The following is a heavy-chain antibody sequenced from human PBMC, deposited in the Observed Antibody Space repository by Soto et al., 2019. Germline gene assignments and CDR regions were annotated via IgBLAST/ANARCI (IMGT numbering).Heavy chain of an antibody. CDR1: GYTFTTYY. J-gene: IGHJ6*02. V-gene: IGHV1-46*01. Sequence: QVQLVQSGAEVKKPGASVKVSCETSGYTFTTYYMHWVRRAPGQGLEWMGMINPSGGSISYAQKFQGRVTMTRDTSTRTIYMELSSLRFDDTAIYYCARRAYNYANMDVWGQGTTVTVSS. D-gene: IGHD5-18*01. CDR3: ARRAYNYANMDV. CDR2: INPSGGSI.